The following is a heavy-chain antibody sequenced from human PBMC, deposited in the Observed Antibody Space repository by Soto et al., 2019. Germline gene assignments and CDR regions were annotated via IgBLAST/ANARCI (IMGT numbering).Heavy chain of an antibody. Sequence: GGSLRLSCAASGLTFSSYVMHWVRQAPGKGLEWVTLISYDGSNKYYADSVKGRFTISRDNSKNTLYLQMNSLRAEDTAVYYCARGFIPMFCSSATCPHGYYHFYGMDVWGQGTPVTVSS. J-gene: IGHJ6*02. D-gene: IGHD2-2*01. V-gene: IGHV3-30-3*01. CDR1: GLTFSSYV. CDR2: ISYDGSNK. CDR3: ARGFIPMFCSSATCPHGYYHFYGMDV.